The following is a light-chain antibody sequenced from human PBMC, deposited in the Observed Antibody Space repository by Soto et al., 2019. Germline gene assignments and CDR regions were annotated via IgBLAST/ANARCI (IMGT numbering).Light chain of an antibody. Sequence: EIVLTQSPGTLSLSPGERATLSCRASQSVRSNYLAWYQQKPGQAPRLLIYGASGRATGIPDRFSGTGSGTNFTRTISRLEPEDFAVYYCQQYGGSPYTFGQGTKLEIK. CDR2: GAS. CDR3: QQYGGSPYT. J-gene: IGKJ2*01. CDR1: QSVRSNY. V-gene: IGKV3-20*01.